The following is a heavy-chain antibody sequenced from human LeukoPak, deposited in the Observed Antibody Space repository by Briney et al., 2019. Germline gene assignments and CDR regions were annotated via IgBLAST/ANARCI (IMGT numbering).Heavy chain of an antibody. CDR2: IYYSGST. V-gene: IGHV4-30-4*01. CDR3: ARVRYGDYLYYYGMDV. CDR1: GGSLSSGDYY. D-gene: IGHD4-17*01. J-gene: IGHJ6*02. Sequence: SETLSLTCTVSGGSLSSGDYYWSWIRQPPGKGLEWLGYIYYSGSTYYNPSLKSRVTISVDTSKNQFSLKLSSVTAADTAVYYCARVRYGDYLYYYGMDVWGQGTTVTVSS.